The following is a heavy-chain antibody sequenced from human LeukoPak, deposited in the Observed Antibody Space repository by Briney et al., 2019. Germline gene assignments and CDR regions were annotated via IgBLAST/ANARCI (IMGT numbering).Heavy chain of an antibody. Sequence: GGSLRLSWAASGFTFSSYGMHWVRQAPGKGLEWVAVISYDGSNKYYADSVKGRFTISRDNSKNTLYLQMNSLRAEDTAVYYCAKDLVMAAAGTDYFDYWGQGTLVTVSS. CDR3: AKDLVMAAAGTDYFDY. CDR1: GFTFSSYG. V-gene: IGHV3-30*18. CDR2: ISYDGSNK. D-gene: IGHD6-13*01. J-gene: IGHJ4*02.